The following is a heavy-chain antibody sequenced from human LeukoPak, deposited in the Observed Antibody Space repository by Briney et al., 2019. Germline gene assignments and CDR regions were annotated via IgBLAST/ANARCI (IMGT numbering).Heavy chain of an antibody. D-gene: IGHD5-12*01. J-gene: IGHJ4*02. CDR3: EATRGFGDFDY. CDR2: IIPIFGTA. Sequence: ASVKVSCKASGGTFSSYAISWVRQAPGQGLEWMGGIIPIFGTANYAQKFQGRVTITVDESTSTAYMELSSLRSEDTAVYYCEATRGFGDFDYWGQGTLVTASS. V-gene: IGHV1-69*01. CDR1: GGTFSSYA.